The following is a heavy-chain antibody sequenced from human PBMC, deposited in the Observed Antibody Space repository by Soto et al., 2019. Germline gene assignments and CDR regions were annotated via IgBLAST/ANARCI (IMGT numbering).Heavy chain of an antibody. CDR1: GGSVSSGSYY. J-gene: IGHJ6*02. V-gene: IGHV4-61*01. Sequence: QVQLQESGPGLVKPSETLSLTCTVSGGSVSSGSYYWSWIRQPPGKGLEWIGYIYYSGSTNYNPPLKSRVTISVDTSKNQFSLKLSSVTAADTAVYYCARGAAGYSSGWFDYYYGMDVWGQGTTVTVSS. CDR3: ARGAAGYSSGWFDYYYGMDV. CDR2: IYYSGST. D-gene: IGHD6-19*01.